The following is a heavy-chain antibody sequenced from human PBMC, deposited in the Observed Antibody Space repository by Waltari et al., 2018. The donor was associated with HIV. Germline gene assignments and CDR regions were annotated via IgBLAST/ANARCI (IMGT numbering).Heavy chain of an antibody. D-gene: IGHD3-10*01. CDR1: GFRVSDNY. CDR3: ARMKRSYGSGQARYFYFGMDV. J-gene: IGHJ6*02. V-gene: IGHV3-53*01. Sequence: EVHLVESGGGLVQPGGSLRPSGAASGFRVSDNYMSWVRLAPGKGLQWVSVLYNEGRTQYIDSVKGRLTIFRDNSKNALYLQMNSLRVDDTAVYYCARMKRSYGSGQARYFYFGMDVWGQGTTVIVSS. CDR2: LYNEGRT.